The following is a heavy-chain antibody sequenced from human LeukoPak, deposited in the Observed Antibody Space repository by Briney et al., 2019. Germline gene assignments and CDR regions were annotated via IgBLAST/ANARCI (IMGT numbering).Heavy chain of an antibody. CDR1: GFTFSNAW. D-gene: IGHD3-16*01. J-gene: IGHJ4*02. V-gene: IGHV3-7*03. Sequence: GGSLRLSCAASGFTFSNAWMSWVRQAPGKGLEWVANIKQDGGDIGYVDSVKGRFTISRDNAKNSLYLQMNSLRAEDTAVYYCARDVGGALDYWGQGTLVTVSS. CDR3: ARDVGGALDY. CDR2: IKQDGGDI.